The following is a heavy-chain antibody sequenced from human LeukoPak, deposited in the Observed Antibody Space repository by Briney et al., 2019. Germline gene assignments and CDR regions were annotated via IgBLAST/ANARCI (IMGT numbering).Heavy chain of an antibody. D-gene: IGHD3-10*01. V-gene: IGHV3-48*02. CDR1: GFTFSSYS. CDR3: ASDFEGASGFFDY. Sequence: PGGSLRLSCAASGFTFSSYSMNWVRQAPGKGLEWVSYISASGSSIYHADSVKGRFTISRDNAENSLYLQMNSLRDEDTAVYYCASDFEGASGFFDYWGQGTLVTVSS. J-gene: IGHJ4*02. CDR2: ISASGSSI.